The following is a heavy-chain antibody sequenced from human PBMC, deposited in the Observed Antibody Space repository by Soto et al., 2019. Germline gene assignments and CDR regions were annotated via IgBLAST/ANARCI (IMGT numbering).Heavy chain of an antibody. CDR3: ARGPF. Sequence: EVQLVASGGGVVQPGGSLRLSCAASGFTFSDQWMSWVRQAPGKGLEWVANINPDGSAKSHVDSVEGRFTIARDIAKNSLYLKVNTLRVEDTAVYYCARGPFWGQGTLVTVSS. V-gene: IGHV3-7*01. J-gene: IGHJ4*02. CDR2: INPDGSAK. CDR1: GFTFSDQW.